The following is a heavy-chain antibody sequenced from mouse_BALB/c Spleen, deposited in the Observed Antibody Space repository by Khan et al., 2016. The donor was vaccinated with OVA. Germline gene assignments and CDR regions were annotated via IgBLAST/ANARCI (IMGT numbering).Heavy chain of an antibody. D-gene: IGHD1-3*01. CDR1: GYTFTSYY. J-gene: IGHJ3*01. V-gene: IGHV1S81*02. Sequence: QVQLQQSGAELVKPGASVKLSCKASGYTFTSYYIYWVKQRPGRGLEWIGEINPSNGGSNFNEKFKNKATLTVDKSSSTTYMQLSSLTSEDSAVYYCTRGGYSSFAYWGQGTLVTVSA. CDR2: INPSNGGS. CDR3: TRGGYSSFAY.